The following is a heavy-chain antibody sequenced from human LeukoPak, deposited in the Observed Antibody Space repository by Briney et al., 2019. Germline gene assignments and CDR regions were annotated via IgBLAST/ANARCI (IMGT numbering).Heavy chain of an antibody. CDR2: FDPEDGET. CDR1: GYTLTELS. Sequence: GASVKVSCKVSGYTLTELSMHWVRQAPGKGLEWMGGFDPEDGETIYAQKFQGRVTTTEDTSTDTAYMELSSLRSEDTAVYYCATSQGSYYDSSGYYPAFVYWGQGTLVTVSS. D-gene: IGHD3-22*01. J-gene: IGHJ4*02. CDR3: ATSQGSYYDSSGYYPAFVY. V-gene: IGHV1-24*01.